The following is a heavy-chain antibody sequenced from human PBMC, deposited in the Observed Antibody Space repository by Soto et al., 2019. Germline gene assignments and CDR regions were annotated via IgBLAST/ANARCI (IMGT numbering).Heavy chain of an antibody. D-gene: IGHD3-10*01. Sequence: QVQLQESGPGLVKPSETLSLTCTVSGVSISNYYWSWIRQPPGKGLEWLGYILYTGNTNYNPSPKSRVTRSVATSKNQVSLELTSVTTADTAVYFCARAAYGSGNYYAPHYYYAMDVWGQGTTVTVSS. J-gene: IGHJ6*02. CDR3: ARAAYGSGNYYAPHYYYAMDV. CDR2: ILYTGNT. CDR1: GVSISNYY. V-gene: IGHV4-59*01.